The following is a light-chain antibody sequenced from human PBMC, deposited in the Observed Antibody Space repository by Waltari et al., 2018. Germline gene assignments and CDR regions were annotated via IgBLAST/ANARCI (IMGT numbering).Light chain of an antibody. CDR3: QNHERLPAM. J-gene: IGKJ1*01. CDR2: AAS. CDR1: QSISRY. Sequence: EIVLTQSPVTLSLSTGERATLSCRASQSISRYLAWYQQKPGQAPRLLIYAASSRATGIPDRFSGSGSGTDFSLTISRLEPEDFAVYYCQNHERLPAMFGQGTKVEIK. V-gene: IGKV3-20*01.